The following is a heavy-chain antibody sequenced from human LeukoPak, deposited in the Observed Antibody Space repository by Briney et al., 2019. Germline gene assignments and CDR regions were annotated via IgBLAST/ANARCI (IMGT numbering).Heavy chain of an antibody. CDR1: GFTFTTYA. Sequence: PGGSLRLSCAASGFTFTTYAMSWVRQAPGKGLEWVSSITGSGSSTYYADSVKGRFTISRDNAKNSLHLQVNSLRAEDTAVYYCVRERFHGSGAPKFDFWGQGTLVTVSS. CDR2: ITGSGSST. V-gene: IGHV3-21*06. CDR3: VRERFHGSGAPKFDF. D-gene: IGHD3-10*01. J-gene: IGHJ4*02.